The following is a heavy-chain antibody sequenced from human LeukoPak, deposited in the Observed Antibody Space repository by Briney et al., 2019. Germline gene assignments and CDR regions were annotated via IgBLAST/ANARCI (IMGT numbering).Heavy chain of an antibody. CDR2: INHRGDT. V-gene: IGHV4-34*01. D-gene: IGHD1-1*01. CDR1: GGSFSAYY. J-gene: IGHJ4*03. CDR3: ARGPTISETGYFDY. Sequence: PLETLSLTCAVYGGSFSAYYWSWLRQSPGKGLEWIAEINHRGDTNYNPSVKSRVSISVDTSKNQFSLKVTSLTAADTAVYYCARGPTISETGYFDYWGQGTLVTVSS.